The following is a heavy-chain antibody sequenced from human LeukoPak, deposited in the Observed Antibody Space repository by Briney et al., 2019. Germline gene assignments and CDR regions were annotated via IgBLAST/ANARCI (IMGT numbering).Heavy chain of an antibody. CDR3: ARDAMTTVSGWFDP. V-gene: IGHV4-59*01. CDR1: GGSISSYY. J-gene: IGHJ5*02. D-gene: IGHD4-11*01. Sequence: PSETLSLTCTVSGGSISSYYWSWIRQPPGKGLEWIGYIYYSGSTNYNPFLKSRVTISVDTSKNQFSLKLSSVTAADTAVYYCARDAMTTVSGWFDPWGQGTLVTVSS. CDR2: IYYSGST.